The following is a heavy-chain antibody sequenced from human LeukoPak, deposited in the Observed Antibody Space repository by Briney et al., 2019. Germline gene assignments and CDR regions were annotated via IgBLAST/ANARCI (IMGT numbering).Heavy chain of an antibody. Sequence: ASVKVSCKASGYTFTSYDINWVRQATGQGLEWMGWMNPNSGNTGYAQKFQGRATMTRNTSISTAYMELSSLRSEDTAVYYCARALPYDFWSGYYHYYYYYGMDVWGQGTTVTVSS. D-gene: IGHD3-3*01. CDR1: GYTFTSYD. J-gene: IGHJ6*02. V-gene: IGHV1-8*01. CDR2: MNPNSGNT. CDR3: ARALPYDFWSGYYHYYYYYGMDV.